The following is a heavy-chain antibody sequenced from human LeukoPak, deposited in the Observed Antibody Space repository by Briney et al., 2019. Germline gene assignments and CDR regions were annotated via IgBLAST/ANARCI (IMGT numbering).Heavy chain of an antibody. CDR2: IFPIFGTA. Sequence: TLKDSCMASPGTFSRYAISWVRQSPGPRRECVGGIFPIFGTANYAQKFQGRVTITTDESTSTAYLELSSLRSEDTAVYYCARQYCSSTSCPPEGFDPWGQGTLVTVSS. D-gene: IGHD2-2*01. CDR3: ARQYCSSTSCPPEGFDP. V-gene: IGHV1-69*05. CDR1: PGTFSRYA. J-gene: IGHJ5*02.